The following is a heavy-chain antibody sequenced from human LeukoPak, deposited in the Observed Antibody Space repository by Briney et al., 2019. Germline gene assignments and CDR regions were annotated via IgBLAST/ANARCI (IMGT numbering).Heavy chain of an antibody. D-gene: IGHD1-1*01. CDR1: GFTFSNYN. CDR3: AKEYGYDYNYFYSMDV. J-gene: IGHJ6*03. Sequence: GGSLRLSCAASGFTFSNYNMNWVRQAPGKAMEWVSSITSSGTYIFYADSVKGRFTISRDNAKNSLYLQMNSLRAEDAAVYFCAKEYGYDYNYFYSMDVWGKGTTVTISS. CDR2: ITSSGTYI. V-gene: IGHV3-21*01.